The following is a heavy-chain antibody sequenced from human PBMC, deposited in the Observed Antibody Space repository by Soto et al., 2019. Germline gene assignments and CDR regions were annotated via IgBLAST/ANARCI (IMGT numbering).Heavy chain of an antibody. J-gene: IGHJ6*02. CDR1: GFTFSSYG. D-gene: IGHD3-3*01. CDR3: ARDTERITIFGVVIMTDYYYYYGMDV. CDR2: IWYDGSNK. Sequence: GGSLRLSCAASGFTFSSYGMHWVRQAPGKGLEWVAVIWYDGSNKYYADSVKGRFTISGDNSKDTLYLQMNSLRAEDTAVYYCARDTERITIFGVVIMTDYYYYYGMDVWGQGTTVTVSS. V-gene: IGHV3-33*01.